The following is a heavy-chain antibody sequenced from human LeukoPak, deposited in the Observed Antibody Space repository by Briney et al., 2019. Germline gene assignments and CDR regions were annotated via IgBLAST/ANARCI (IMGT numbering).Heavy chain of an antibody. V-gene: IGHV4-4*02. Sequence: PSGTLSLTCAVSGGSISTNNWWTWVRQPPGEGLEWIGEINHSGSTNYNPSLKSRVTISVDTSRNHFSLKLSSVTAADTAVYYCAVTYYYDSSGLDSWGQGTLVTVSS. J-gene: IGHJ5*02. D-gene: IGHD3-22*01. CDR3: AVTYYYDSSGLDS. CDR2: INHSGST. CDR1: GGSISTNNW.